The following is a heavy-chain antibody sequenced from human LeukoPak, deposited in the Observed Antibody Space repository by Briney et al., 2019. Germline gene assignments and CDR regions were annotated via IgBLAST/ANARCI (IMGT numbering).Heavy chain of an antibody. CDR3: AKGLYYYDSSGPTDY. J-gene: IGHJ4*02. CDR1: GFTFSSYA. Sequence: GGSLRLSCAAAGFTFSSYAMSWVRQAPGKGLEWVSAISGSGGSTYYADSVKGRFTISRDNSKNTLYLQMNSLRAEDTAVYYCAKGLYYYDSSGPTDYWGQGTLVTVSS. V-gene: IGHV3-23*01. D-gene: IGHD3-22*01. CDR2: ISGSGGST.